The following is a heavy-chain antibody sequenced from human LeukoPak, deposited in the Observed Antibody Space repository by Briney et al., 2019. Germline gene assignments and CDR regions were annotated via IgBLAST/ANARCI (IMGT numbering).Heavy chain of an antibody. J-gene: IGHJ4*02. D-gene: IGHD6-13*01. V-gene: IGHV3-7*01. Sequence: GGSLRLSCAASGFTFNSYWMSWVRQAPGKGLEWVANIKQDGSEKYYVDSVKGRFTISRDNAKNSLYLQMNSLRAEDTAVYYRARWGGSCWPPFDYWGQGTLVTVSS. CDR2: IKQDGSEK. CDR1: GFTFNSYW. CDR3: ARWGGSCWPPFDY.